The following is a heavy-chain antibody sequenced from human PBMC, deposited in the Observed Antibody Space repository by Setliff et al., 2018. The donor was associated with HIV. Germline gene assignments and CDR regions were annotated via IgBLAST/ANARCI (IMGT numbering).Heavy chain of an antibody. V-gene: IGHV1-2*06. Sequence: ASVKVSCKASGYTFTGYYIYWVRQAPGHGLELMGRIHPNTGSTNYLQEFQGRVTITRDTSMSTVYMALTGLTSDDTAVYYCAKQGYSDSLYAFDVWGQGTMVTV. CDR1: GYTFTGYY. CDR2: IHPNTGST. J-gene: IGHJ3*01. CDR3: AKQGYSDSLYAFDV. D-gene: IGHD1-26*01.